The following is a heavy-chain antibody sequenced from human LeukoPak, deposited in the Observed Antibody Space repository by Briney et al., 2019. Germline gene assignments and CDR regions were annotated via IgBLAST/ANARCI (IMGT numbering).Heavy chain of an antibody. CDR3: ARTIAAAGTESAFDI. J-gene: IGHJ3*02. CDR1: GFTFSSYA. CDR2: ISYDGSNK. V-gene: IGHV3-30*04. D-gene: IGHD6-13*01. Sequence: GGSLRLSCAASGFTFSSYAMHWVRQAPGKGLEWVAVISYDGSNKYYADSVKGRFTISRDNSKSTLYLQMNSLRAEDTAVYYCARTIAAAGTESAFDIWGQGTMVTVSS.